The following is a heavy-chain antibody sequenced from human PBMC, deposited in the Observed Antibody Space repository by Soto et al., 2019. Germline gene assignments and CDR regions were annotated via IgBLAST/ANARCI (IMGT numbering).Heavy chain of an antibody. CDR1: GFSLSTTAEG. CDR3: AHGSCSSADCYPNPYLDY. CDR2: IYWDDDE. V-gene: IGHV2-5*02. J-gene: IGHJ4*02. Sequence: QITLKESGPTLVKPTQTLTLNCTFSGFSLSTTAEGVGWIRQPPGKALEWLALIYWDDDERYSPSLKSRLTIPKDPSKNQVVLTMTNVDPVDTATYYCAHGSCSSADCYPNPYLDYWGQGILVTVSS. D-gene: IGHD2-2*01.